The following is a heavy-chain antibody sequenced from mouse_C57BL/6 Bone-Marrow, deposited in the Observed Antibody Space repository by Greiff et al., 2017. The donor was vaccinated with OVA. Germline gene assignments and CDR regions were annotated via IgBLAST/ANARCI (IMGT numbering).Heavy chain of an antibody. CDR1: GISITTGYYR. CDR3: ARDGYYGSSYGYFDV. V-gene: IGHV3-5*01. D-gene: IGHD1-1*01. CDR2: IYYSGTI. J-gene: IGHJ1*03. Sequence: ESGPGLVKPSQTVFLTCTVTGISITTGYYRWSWLRQFPGNKLEWIGYIYYSGTITYNPSPTTRTTITRDTPKNQFFLEMNSLTAEDTATYYCARDGYYGSSYGYFDVWGTGTTVTVSS.